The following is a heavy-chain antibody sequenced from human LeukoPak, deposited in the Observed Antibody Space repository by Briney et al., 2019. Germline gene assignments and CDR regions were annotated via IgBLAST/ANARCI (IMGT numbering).Heavy chain of an antibody. CDR1: GGSISTYY. CDR2: IYTSGST. Sequence: PSETLSLTCTVSGGSISTYYWIWIRQPAGKGLEWIGRIYTSGSTNYNSSLKSRVTLSLDTSKNQFSLKLTSVTAADTAVYYCARWVTTQGTFDIWGQGTMVTVSS. D-gene: IGHD1-1*01. CDR3: ARWVTTQGTFDI. J-gene: IGHJ3*02. V-gene: IGHV4-4*07.